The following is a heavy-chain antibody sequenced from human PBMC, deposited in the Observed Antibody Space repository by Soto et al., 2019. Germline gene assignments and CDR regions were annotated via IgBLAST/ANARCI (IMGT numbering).Heavy chain of an antibody. D-gene: IGHD6-19*01. Sequence: GGSLRLSCAASGFIFSSYSMSWVRQAPGQGLEWVSSITSSSSYIYYTDSMKGRFTISRDNAKNSLHLQMNSLRAEDTAVYYCARAVAGPNYFDYWGQGTLVTVSS. CDR3: ARAVAGPNYFDY. V-gene: IGHV3-21*01. CDR1: GFIFSSYS. J-gene: IGHJ4*02. CDR2: ITSSSSYI.